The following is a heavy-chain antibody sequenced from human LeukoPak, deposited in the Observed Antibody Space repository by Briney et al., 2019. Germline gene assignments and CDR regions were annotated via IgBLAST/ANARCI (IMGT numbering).Heavy chain of an antibody. CDR1: GYSFTSYW. J-gene: IGHJ3*02. D-gene: IGHD4-23*01. Sequence: GESLKISCKGSGYSFTSYWISWVRQMPGKGLEWMGRIDPSDSYTNYSPSSQGHVTISADKSISTAYLQWSSLKASDTAMYYCARNDYGDNHDAFDIWGQGTMVTVSS. CDR2: IDPSDSYT. V-gene: IGHV5-10-1*01. CDR3: ARNDYGDNHDAFDI.